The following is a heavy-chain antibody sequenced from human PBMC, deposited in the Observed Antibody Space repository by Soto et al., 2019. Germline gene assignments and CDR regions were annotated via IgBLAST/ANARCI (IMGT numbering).Heavy chain of an antibody. Sequence: GGSLRLSCAASGFTFSSYSMNWVRQAPGKGLEWVSYISSSSSTIYYADSVKGRFTISRDNAKNSLYLQMNSLRDEDTAVYYCARDSSVPAAIAANWFDPWGQGTLVTVSS. D-gene: IGHD2-2*01. CDR3: ARDSSVPAAIAANWFDP. CDR1: GFTFSSYS. J-gene: IGHJ5*02. CDR2: ISSSSSTI. V-gene: IGHV3-48*02.